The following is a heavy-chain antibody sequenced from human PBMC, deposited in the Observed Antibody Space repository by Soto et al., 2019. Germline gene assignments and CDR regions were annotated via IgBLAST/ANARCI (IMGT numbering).Heavy chain of an antibody. Sequence: SETLSLTCTLCGGSVSVYYWSWIRQYTGQGLEWIGYIYASGSPYYNPSLRSRVTISADTSKNQISLKLTSPTAADTAVYYCARGVGSSHPQYWGRGTLVTVSS. CDR3: ARGVGSSHPQY. J-gene: IGHJ4*02. CDR1: GGSVSVYY. CDR2: IYASGSP. V-gene: IGHV4-59*02. D-gene: IGHD1-26*01.